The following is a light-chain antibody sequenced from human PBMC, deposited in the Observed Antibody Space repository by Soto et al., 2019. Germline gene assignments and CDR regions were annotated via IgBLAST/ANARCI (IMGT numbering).Light chain of an antibody. CDR3: QSYDSSLRGSV. J-gene: IGLJ2*01. Sequence: QSVLTQPPSVSGAPGQRVTISCTGSSSNIGAGYDVHWYQQLPGTAPKLLIYGHSNRPSGVPDRFSGSKSGTSASLAITGLQAEDEADYYCQSYDSSLRGSVFGGGTKVTVL. V-gene: IGLV1-40*01. CDR1: SSNIGAGYD. CDR2: GHS.